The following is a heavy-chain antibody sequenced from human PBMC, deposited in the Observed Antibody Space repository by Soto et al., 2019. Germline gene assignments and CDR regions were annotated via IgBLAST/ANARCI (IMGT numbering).Heavy chain of an antibody. J-gene: IGHJ4*02. CDR1: GFTFSDHY. CDR3: VRNLAAGGTLYFDY. Sequence: EVQLVESGGGLVQPGGSLRLSCAASGFTFSDHYMDWVRQAPGKGLEWVGRIRNEPKGYTTEYAASVKGRFTISRYDSENSLYLQMNNLKTEYTALYYCVRNLAAGGTLYFDYWGQGALVTVSS. CDR2: IRNEPKGYTT. D-gene: IGHD6-13*01. V-gene: IGHV3-72*01.